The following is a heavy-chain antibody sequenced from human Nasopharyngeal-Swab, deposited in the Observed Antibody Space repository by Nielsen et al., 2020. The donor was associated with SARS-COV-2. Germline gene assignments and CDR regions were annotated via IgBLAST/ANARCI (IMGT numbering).Heavy chain of an antibody. D-gene: IGHD6-13*01. V-gene: IGHV3-30*18. CDR3: AKGGGGGQQLVRYFDY. Sequence: LTISCAASGFTFSSYGMHWVRQAPGKGLEWVAVISYDGSNKYYADSVKGRFTISRDNSKNTLYLQMNSLRAEDRAVYYGAKGGGGGQQLVRYFDYWGQGTLVTVSS. CDR1: GFTFSSYG. CDR2: ISYDGSNK. J-gene: IGHJ4*02.